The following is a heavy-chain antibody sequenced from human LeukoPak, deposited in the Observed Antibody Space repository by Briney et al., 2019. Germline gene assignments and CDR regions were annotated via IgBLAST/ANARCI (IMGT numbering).Heavy chain of an antibody. V-gene: IGHV1-18*01. D-gene: IGHD3-16*01. CDR3: ARDGFRGPSDY. Sequence: GASVKVSCKASGYTFNSYSINWVRQAPGQGPEWMGSISAYNGNTNYAQKVQGRVTMTTDTSTSTAYMELRSLRSDDTALYYCARDGFRGPSDYWGQGTLVTVSS. J-gene: IGHJ4*02. CDR2: ISAYNGNT. CDR1: GYTFNSYS.